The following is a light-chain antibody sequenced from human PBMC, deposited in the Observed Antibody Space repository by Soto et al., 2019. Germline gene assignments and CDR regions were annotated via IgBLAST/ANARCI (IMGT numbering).Light chain of an antibody. CDR2: KAS. CDR1: QNINRW. J-gene: IGKJ4*01. CDR3: LQYNVYPLT. Sequence: DIQMTQSPSTLSASVGDTVTITCRASQNINRWLAWYQQKPGKAPKLLIHKASTLESGVPSRFSGSASGTEFTLIISSLQPDDFASYFCLQYNVYPLTFGGGTKVEIK. V-gene: IGKV1-5*03.